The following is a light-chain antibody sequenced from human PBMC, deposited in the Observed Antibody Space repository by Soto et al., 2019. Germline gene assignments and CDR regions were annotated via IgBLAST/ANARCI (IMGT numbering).Light chain of an antibody. Sequence: EIVLTQSPGTLSLSPGERATLSYKANQSVSSSYIAWYQQKPDQAPSIFIYGAASRATVIPDLFSGSVSGTDFTLTISRLEPEDFSVYYCQQYGSSPSWTFGQGTKVDIK. CDR3: QQYGSSPSWT. V-gene: IGKV3-20*01. CDR1: QSVSSSY. J-gene: IGKJ1*01. CDR2: GAA.